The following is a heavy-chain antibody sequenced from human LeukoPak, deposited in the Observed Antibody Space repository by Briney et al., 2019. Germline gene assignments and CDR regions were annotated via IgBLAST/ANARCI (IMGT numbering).Heavy chain of an antibody. CDR3: ARAPAGSSKYEY. J-gene: IGHJ4*02. CDR2: IYATGST. Sequence: PSETLSLTCSVSGGSISSYPWTWIRQPAGKGLEWIGRIYATGSTNYNPSLKSRVTMSVDTSKSQFSLNLSSVTAADTAVYYCARAPAGSSKYEYWGQGILVTVSS. V-gene: IGHV4-4*07. D-gene: IGHD6-13*01. CDR1: GGSISSYP.